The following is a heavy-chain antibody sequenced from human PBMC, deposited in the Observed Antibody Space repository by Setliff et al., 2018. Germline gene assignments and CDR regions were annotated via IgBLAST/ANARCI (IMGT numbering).Heavy chain of an antibody. CDR3: ARDNTIVGATDY. J-gene: IGHJ4*02. CDR2: LHTSGTT. Sequence: SETLSLTCAVSGGSITSGSYYWSWIRQPAGEGLEWIGRLHTSGTTVYNPSLKGRVTISADTSTNHFSLKLASVTAADTAVYYCARDNTIVGATDYWGQGALVTVSS. CDR1: GGSITSGSYY. V-gene: IGHV4-61*02. D-gene: IGHD1-26*01.